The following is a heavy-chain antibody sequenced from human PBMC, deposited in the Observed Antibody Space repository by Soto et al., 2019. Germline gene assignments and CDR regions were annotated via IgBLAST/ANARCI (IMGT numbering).Heavy chain of an antibody. CDR2: ISSSSSTI. CDR3: ARAMTLEFSIVDFDY. J-gene: IGHJ4*02. Sequence: GGSLRLSCAASGFTFSSYSMNWVRQAPGKGLEWVSYISSSSSTIYYADSVKGRFTISRDNAKNSLYLQMNSLRAEDTAVYYCARAMTLEFSIVDFDYWGQGTLVTGSS. V-gene: IGHV3-48*01. CDR1: GFTFSSYS. D-gene: IGHD3-3*01.